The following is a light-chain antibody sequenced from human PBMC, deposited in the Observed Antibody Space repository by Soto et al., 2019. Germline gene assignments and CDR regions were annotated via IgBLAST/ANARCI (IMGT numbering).Light chain of an antibody. CDR3: MQSLQTPMYT. CDR2: LGS. CDR1: QSLLHSNGYNY. V-gene: IGKV2-28*01. Sequence: DIVMTQSPLSLPVTPGEPASISCRSSQSLLHSNGYNYSDWYLQKPGQSPQLLIYLGSNRASGVPDRFSGSGSSTSFTLKISSVEAEDVGVYYCMQSLQTPMYTFGQGTKLEIK. J-gene: IGKJ2*01.